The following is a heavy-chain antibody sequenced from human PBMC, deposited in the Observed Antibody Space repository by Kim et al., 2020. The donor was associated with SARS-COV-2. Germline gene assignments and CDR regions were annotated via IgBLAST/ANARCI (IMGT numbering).Heavy chain of an antibody. CDR2: DT. J-gene: IGHJ5*02. CDR3: ARYRRDGPYH. Sequence: DTRYSPSFQGQVTISADKSISTAYLQWSSLKASDTAMYYCARYRRDGPYHWGQGTLVTVSS. V-gene: IGHV5-51*01.